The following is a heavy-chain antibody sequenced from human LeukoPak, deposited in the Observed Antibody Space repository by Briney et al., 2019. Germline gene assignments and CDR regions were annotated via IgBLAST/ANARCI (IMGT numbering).Heavy chain of an antibody. CDR3: ARKIAGTLRYWFDP. V-gene: IGHV1-2*02. Sequence: VASVKVSCKASGYTFTGYYMHWVRQAPGQGLEWMGWINPNSGGTNYAQKFQGRVTMTRDTSISIAYMELSRLRSDDTAVYYCARKIAGTLRYWFDPWGQGTLVTVSS. J-gene: IGHJ5*02. D-gene: IGHD2-15*01. CDR1: GYTFTGYY. CDR2: INPNSGGT.